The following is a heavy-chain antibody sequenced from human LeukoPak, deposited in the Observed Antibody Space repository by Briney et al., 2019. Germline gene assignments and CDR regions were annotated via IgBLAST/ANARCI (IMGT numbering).Heavy chain of an antibody. D-gene: IGHD6-19*01. J-gene: IGHJ4*02. CDR3: ARHLRSGWYDY. CDR1: GGSISSSSYY. CDR2: IYYSGST. V-gene: IGHV4-39*01. Sequence: PWETLSLTCTVSGGSISSSSYYWGWIRQPPGKGLEWIGSIYYSGSTYYNPSLKSRVTISVDTSKNQFSLKLSSVTAADTAVYYCARHLRSGWYDYWGQGTLVTVSS.